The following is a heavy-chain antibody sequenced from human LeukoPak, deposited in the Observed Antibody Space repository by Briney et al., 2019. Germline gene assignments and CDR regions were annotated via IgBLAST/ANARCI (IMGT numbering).Heavy chain of an antibody. CDR3: AKEGAYPILPYDS. CDR2: IKGDGSEK. J-gene: IGHJ5*01. D-gene: IGHD3-10*01. V-gene: IGHV3-7*01. CDR1: GFTFSRFW. Sequence: GGSLRLSCAASGFTFSRFWMNWVRQAPGKGLEWVANIKGDGSEKFYVDSVKGRFTISRDNAKNSLYLQMNSLRAEDTAVYYCAKEGAYPILPYDSWGLGTLVTVSS.